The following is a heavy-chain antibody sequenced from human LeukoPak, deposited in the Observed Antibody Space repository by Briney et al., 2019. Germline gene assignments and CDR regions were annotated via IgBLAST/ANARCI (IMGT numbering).Heavy chain of an antibody. Sequence: SETLSLTCSVSGVSVSSYYWGWIRQPTGKGLEWIGSFYYTGSTYHNPSLKSRVTISVDTSKNQFSLKLSSVTAADTAVYYCARLSDFWSGYYGFDFWGQGTLVTVSS. D-gene: IGHD3-3*01. J-gene: IGHJ4*02. CDR1: GVSVSSYY. V-gene: IGHV4-39*01. CDR3: ARLSDFWSGYYGFDF. CDR2: FYYTGST.